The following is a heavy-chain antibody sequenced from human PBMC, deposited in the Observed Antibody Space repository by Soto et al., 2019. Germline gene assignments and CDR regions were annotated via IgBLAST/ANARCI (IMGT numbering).Heavy chain of an antibody. Sequence: QLQLQESGPGLVKPSETLSLTCTVSGGSISSSSYYWGWIRQPPGKGLAWIGSIYYSGSTYYNPSLKSRVTISVDTSKNQFSLKLSSVTAADTAVYYCARLVQAVAGDAFDIWGQGTMVTVSS. CDR2: IYYSGST. CDR3: ARLVQAVAGDAFDI. CDR1: GGSISSSSYY. J-gene: IGHJ3*02. D-gene: IGHD6-19*01. V-gene: IGHV4-39*01.